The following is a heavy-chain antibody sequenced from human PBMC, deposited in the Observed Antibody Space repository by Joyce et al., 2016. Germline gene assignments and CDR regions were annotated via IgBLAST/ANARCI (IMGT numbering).Heavy chain of an antibody. D-gene: IGHD2-15*01. Sequence: QVQLVESGGGVVQPGRSLRLSCAASRFTFSSYPMHWVRQAPGQGLDWVALISNDGNNKYYADSVKGRFTISRDNSKNTLYLQMNSLSAEDTALYYCAREEQAVLTPGYFDCWGRGTLVTVSS. V-gene: IGHV3-30*04. CDR2: ISNDGNNK. J-gene: IGHJ4*02. CDR1: RFTFSSYP. CDR3: AREEQAVLTPGYFDC.